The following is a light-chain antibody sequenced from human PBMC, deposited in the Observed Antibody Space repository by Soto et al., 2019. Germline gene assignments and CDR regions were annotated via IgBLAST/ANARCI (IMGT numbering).Light chain of an antibody. V-gene: IGKV1-9*01. CDR3: QLLNSYPIT. J-gene: IGKJ5*01. CDR2: AAS. CDR1: QGISSY. Sequence: DNQMTQSPSFLSASVGDRVTITCRASQGISSYLAWYQQKPGKAPKLLIYAASTLQSGVPSRFSGSGSGTEFTLTISRLQPEDFATYYCQLLNSYPITFGHGTRLEIK.